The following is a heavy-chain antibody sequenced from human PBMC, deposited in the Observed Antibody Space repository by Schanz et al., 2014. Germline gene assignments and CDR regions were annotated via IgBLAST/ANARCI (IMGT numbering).Heavy chain of an antibody. Sequence: EVQLVESGGGLVQPGGSLRLSCAASGFTFSSYAMSWVRQAPGKGLEWVSAISASGGTTYYAESVKGRFTISRDNAKNSLYLQMNGLRAEDTAVYYCARVALPGYSSPRDAFDIWGQGTMVTVSS. D-gene: IGHD5-18*01. V-gene: IGHV3-23*04. J-gene: IGHJ3*02. CDR1: GFTFSSYA. CDR3: ARVALPGYSSPRDAFDI. CDR2: ISASGGTT.